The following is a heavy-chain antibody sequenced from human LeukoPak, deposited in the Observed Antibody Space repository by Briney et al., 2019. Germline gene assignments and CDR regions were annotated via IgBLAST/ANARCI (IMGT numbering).Heavy chain of an antibody. D-gene: IGHD3-10*01. J-gene: IGHJ3*02. Sequence: PSETLSLTCAVYGGSFSGYYWSWIRQPPRKGLEWIGEINHSGSTYYNPSLKSRVTISVDTSKNQFSLKLNSVTAADTAVYYCAKSNGYGLVDIWGQGTMVTVSS. CDR1: GGSFSGYY. V-gene: IGHV4-34*01. CDR3: AKSNGYGLVDI. CDR2: INHSGST.